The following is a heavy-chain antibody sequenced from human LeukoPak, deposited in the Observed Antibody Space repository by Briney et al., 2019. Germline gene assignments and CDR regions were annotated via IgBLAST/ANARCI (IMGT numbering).Heavy chain of an antibody. Sequence: SETLSLTCTVSGGSITSSNYYWGWIRQPPGKGLEWIGSFHYSGSTNYNPSLKSRVTISVDTSKNQFSLKLSSVTAADTAVYYCVYYYGSGSVEYWGQGTLVTVSS. V-gene: IGHV4-39*01. CDR1: GGSITSSNYY. J-gene: IGHJ4*02. CDR2: FHYSGST. CDR3: VYYYGSGSVEY. D-gene: IGHD3-10*01.